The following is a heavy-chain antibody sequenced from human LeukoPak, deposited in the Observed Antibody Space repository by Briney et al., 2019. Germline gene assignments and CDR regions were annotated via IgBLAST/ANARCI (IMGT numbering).Heavy chain of an antibody. J-gene: IGHJ5*02. Sequence: SETLSLTCTVSGGSMSSYYWSWLRQPPGKGLEWIGHIYGSGSTNYNPSLKSRVTLSVDTSKNQFSLKLSSVTAADTAVYYCAREGTSGTHLNWFDPWGQGTLVTVSS. V-gene: IGHV4-59*01. CDR3: AREGTSGTHLNWFDP. D-gene: IGHD1-1*01. CDR2: IYGSGST. CDR1: GGSMSSYY.